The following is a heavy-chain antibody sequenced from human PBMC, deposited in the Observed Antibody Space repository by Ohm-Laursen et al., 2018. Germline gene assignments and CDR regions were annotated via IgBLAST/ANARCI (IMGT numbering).Heavy chain of an antibody. Sequence: SLRLSCAAAGFLFSRYSMTWVRQAPGKGLEWISSITSSTNDIHYADSVKGRFTISRDNAKNSLYLQMNSLRADDTAVYYCARGAYASWGQGTLVTVSS. J-gene: IGHJ5*02. CDR3: ARGAYAS. CDR2: ITSSTNDI. CDR1: GFLFSRYS. D-gene: IGHD3-16*01. V-gene: IGHV3-21*01.